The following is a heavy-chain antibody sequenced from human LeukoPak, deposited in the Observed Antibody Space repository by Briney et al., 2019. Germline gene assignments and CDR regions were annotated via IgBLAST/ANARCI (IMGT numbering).Heavy chain of an antibody. Sequence: PSETLSLTCTVSGGSISSYYWSWIRQPPGKGLEWIGYIYYSGSTNYNPSLKSRVTMSVDTSKNLFSLKLNSVTAADTAVYYCATGVVPYYGLDVWGQGTTVTVSS. CDR2: IYYSGST. D-gene: IGHD3-3*01. CDR3: ATGVVPYYGLDV. V-gene: IGHV4-59*01. CDR1: GGSISSYY. J-gene: IGHJ6*02.